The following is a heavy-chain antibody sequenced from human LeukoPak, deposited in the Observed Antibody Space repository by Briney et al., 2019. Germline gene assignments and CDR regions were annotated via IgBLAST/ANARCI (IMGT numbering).Heavy chain of an antibody. CDR2: MNPNSGNT. Sequence: ASVKVSCKASGYTFTSYDINWVQQATGQGLEWMGWMNPNSGNTGYAQKFQGRVTMTRNTSISTAYMELSSLRSEDTAVYYCAREYYDYVWGSYRPSYYYMDVWGKGTTVTISS. CDR1: GYTFTSYD. D-gene: IGHD3-16*02. CDR3: AREYYDYVWGSYRPSYYYMDV. J-gene: IGHJ6*03. V-gene: IGHV1-8*01.